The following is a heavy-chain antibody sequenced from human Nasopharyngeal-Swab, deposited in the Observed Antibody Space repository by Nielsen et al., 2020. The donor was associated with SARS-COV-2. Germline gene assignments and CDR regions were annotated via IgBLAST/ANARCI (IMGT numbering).Heavy chain of an antibody. CDR2: IIPIFGTA. CDR1: GGTFSSYA. V-gene: IGHV1-69*06. D-gene: IGHD6-19*01. Sequence: SVKVSCKASGGTFSSYAISWVRQAPGQGLEWMGGIIPIFGTANYAQKFQGRVTITADKSTSTAYMKLSSLRSEDTAVYYCARDQPWLDLGGAFDIWGQGTMVTVSS. J-gene: IGHJ3*02. CDR3: ARDQPWLDLGGAFDI.